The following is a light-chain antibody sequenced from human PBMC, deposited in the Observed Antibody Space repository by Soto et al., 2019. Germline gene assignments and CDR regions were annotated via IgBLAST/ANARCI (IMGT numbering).Light chain of an antibody. CDR2: GAS. CDR1: QRVSSNF. CDR3: HQYDSSPYT. V-gene: IGKV3-20*01. J-gene: IGKJ2*01. Sequence: EIVLTQSPGTLSLSPGERATLSCRASQRVSSNFLAWYQHKPGQAPRLLTFGASRRATDIPDRFSGSGSGTDFTLTISRLEPDDFAVYYCHQYDSSPYTFGQGTKLEI.